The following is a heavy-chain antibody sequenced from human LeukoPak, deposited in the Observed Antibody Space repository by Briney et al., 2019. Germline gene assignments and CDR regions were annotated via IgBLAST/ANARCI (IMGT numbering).Heavy chain of an antibody. Sequence: GGSLRLSCAASGFTFDDYTMHWVRQAPGKGLEWVSLISWDGGSTYYADSVKGRSTISRDNSKNSLYLQMNSLRTEDTALYYCAKDPSRRAYYYYYMDVWGKGTTVTVSS. J-gene: IGHJ6*03. CDR2: ISWDGGST. V-gene: IGHV3-43*01. CDR3: AKDPSRRAYYYYYMDV. CDR1: GFTFDDYT.